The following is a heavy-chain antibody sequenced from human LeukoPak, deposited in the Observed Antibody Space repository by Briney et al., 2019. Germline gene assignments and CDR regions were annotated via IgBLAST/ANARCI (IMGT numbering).Heavy chain of an antibody. CDR2: INPNSGDT. Sequence: ASVKVSCKASGYTFTGYYLRWVRQAPGQGLEWVGWINPNSGDTDYAQKFQGRVTMTRDTSISTAYMDLSRLRSDDTAVYYCARDMDTGPDLFDYWGQGTLVTVSS. CDR1: GYTFTGYY. D-gene: IGHD5-18*01. J-gene: IGHJ4*02. CDR3: ARDMDTGPDLFDY. V-gene: IGHV1-2*02.